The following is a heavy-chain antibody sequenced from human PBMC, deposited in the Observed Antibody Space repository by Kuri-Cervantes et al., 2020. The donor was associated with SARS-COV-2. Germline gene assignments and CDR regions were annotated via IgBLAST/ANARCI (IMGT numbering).Heavy chain of an antibody. CDR1: GFSLSTSGVG. CDR2: IYWDDDK. CDR3: ARAYYDILTGYYYFDY. D-gene: IGHD3-9*01. Sequence: SGPTLVHPPQTLTLTCTFSGFSLSTSGVGVGWIRQPPGKALEWLALIYWDDDKRYSPSLKSRLTITKDTSKNQVVLTMTNMDPVDTATYYCARAYYDILTGYYYFDYWGQGTLVTVSS. V-gene: IGHV2-5*02. J-gene: IGHJ4*02.